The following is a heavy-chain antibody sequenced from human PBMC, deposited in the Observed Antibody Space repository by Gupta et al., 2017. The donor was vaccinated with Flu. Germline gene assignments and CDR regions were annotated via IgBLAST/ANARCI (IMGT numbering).Heavy chain of an antibody. V-gene: IGHV1-3*01. J-gene: IGHJ6*03. D-gene: IGHD1-7*01. CDR3: ARGGTAFYYYYMDV. CDR2: INAGSGDT. Sequence: RKAPGQRPEWMGWINAGSGDTKYSQNFQGRVTITRDTSASIVYMELSSLRSEDTAVYYCARGGTAFYYYYMDVWGKGTTVTVSS.